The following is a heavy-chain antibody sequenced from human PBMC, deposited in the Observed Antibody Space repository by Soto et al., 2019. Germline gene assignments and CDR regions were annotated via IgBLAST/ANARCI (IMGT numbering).Heavy chain of an antibody. CDR3: ARWSCSSISCRSNASDI. CDR2: ISPYNDNA. Sequence: GASVKVSCKASGYNFIRFGVSWARQAPGQGLEWMGWISPYNDNANYAQKFQDRVTMTTDTSTSTAYMELRSLRSDDTAVFYCARWSCSSISCRSNASDIWGQGTMVTVSS. CDR1: GYNFIRFG. D-gene: IGHD2-2*01. J-gene: IGHJ3*02. V-gene: IGHV1-18*01.